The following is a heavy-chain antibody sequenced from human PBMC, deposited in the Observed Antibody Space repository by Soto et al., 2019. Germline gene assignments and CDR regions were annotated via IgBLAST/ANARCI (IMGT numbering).Heavy chain of an antibody. CDR1: SGSISSSNW. CDR2: IYHSGST. J-gene: IGHJ4*02. V-gene: IGHV4-4*02. Sequence: QVQLQESGPGLVKPSGTLSLTCAVSSGSISSSNWWSWVRQPPGKGLEWIGEIYHSGSTNYNPSLTGRVTISVDKSKNQFSLKLSSVTAADTAVYYCARGGGSGWYGGFDYWGQGTLVTVSS. CDR3: ARGGGSGWYGGFDY. D-gene: IGHD6-19*01.